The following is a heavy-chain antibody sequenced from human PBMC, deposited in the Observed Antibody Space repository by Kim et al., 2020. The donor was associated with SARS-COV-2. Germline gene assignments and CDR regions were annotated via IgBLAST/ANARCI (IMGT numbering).Heavy chain of an antibody. CDR3: AREGVSGEYSYGFNY. V-gene: IGHV3-21*01. Sequence: GGSLRLSCAASGFTFSSYSMNWVRQAPGKGLEWVSSISSSSSYIYYADSVKGLFTISRDNAKNSLYLQMNSLRAEDTAVYYCAREGVSGEYSYGFNYWGQGTLVTVSS. J-gene: IGHJ4*02. D-gene: IGHD5-18*01. CDR2: ISSSSSYI. CDR1: GFTFSSYS.